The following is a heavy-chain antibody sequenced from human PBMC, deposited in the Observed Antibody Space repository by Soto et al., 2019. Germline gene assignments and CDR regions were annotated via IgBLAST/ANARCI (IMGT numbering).Heavy chain of an antibody. CDR1: GFTFSNYA. V-gene: IGHV3-33*01. CDR2: IDYNEINQ. J-gene: IGHJ4*02. CDR3: ARDFCPVPTCYDL. Sequence: SLRRSCVASGFTFSNYAMHLVRQAPGKGLECVAGIDYNEINQYYIDPVKGRFTISRDQSNNTLYLQMSSLRAEDTAVYYCARDFCPVPTCYDLWGQGVLVTVSS. D-gene: IGHD2-2*01.